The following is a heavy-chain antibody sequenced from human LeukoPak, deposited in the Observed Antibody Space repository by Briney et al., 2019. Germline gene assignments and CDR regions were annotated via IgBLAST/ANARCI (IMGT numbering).Heavy chain of an antibody. CDR1: GFTFSGYA. CDR3: AKGMEVYSSSPSGY. V-gene: IGHV3-23*01. CDR2: ISGSGGST. Sequence: GGSLRLSCAASGFTFSGYAMSWVRQAPGKGLEWVSAISGSGGSTYYADSVKGRFTISRDNSKNTLYLQMNSLRAEDTAVYYCAKGMEVYSSSPSGYWGQGTLVTVSS. J-gene: IGHJ4*02. D-gene: IGHD6-6*01.